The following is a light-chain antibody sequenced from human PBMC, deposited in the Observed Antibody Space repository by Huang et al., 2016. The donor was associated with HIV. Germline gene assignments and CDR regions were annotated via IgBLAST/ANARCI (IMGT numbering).Light chain of an antibody. Sequence: DIQMTYSPSVMSASVGDKDTITCRVSQAISNYLVWFQQKPGRAPKRLIYAASSVQSGGPSGISSSGYETKFTITISSRQPEDFATYYCLQHHAYPRTFGRGTKVEIK. CDR1: QAISNY. V-gene: IGKV1-17*03. J-gene: IGKJ1*01. CDR2: AAS. CDR3: LQHHAYPRT.